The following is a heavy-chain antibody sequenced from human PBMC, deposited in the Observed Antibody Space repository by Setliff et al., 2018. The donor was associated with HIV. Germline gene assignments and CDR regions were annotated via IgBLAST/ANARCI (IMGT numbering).Heavy chain of an antibody. J-gene: IGHJ6*02. CDR3: ARDGEYQVLHYYYSGMDV. Sequence: ASVKVSCKASGYTFTTYGVNWVRQAPGQGLEWMGWINSYNGNTKYAQRLQGRVTMTTDTSTSTAYMDLRSLRSDDTAVYFCARDGEYQVLHYYYSGMDVWGQGTTVTVSS. CDR1: GYTFTTYG. D-gene: IGHD2-2*01. CDR2: INSYNGNT. V-gene: IGHV1-18*04.